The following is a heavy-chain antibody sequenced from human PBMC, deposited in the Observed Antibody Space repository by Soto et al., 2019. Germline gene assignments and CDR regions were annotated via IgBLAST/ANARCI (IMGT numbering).Heavy chain of an antibody. V-gene: IGHV4-31*03. D-gene: IGHD3-10*01. Sequence: SETLSLTCTVSCGSISSGGYYWSWIRQHPGKGLEWIGYIYYSGSTYYNPSLKSRVTISVDTSKNQFSLKLSSVTAADTAVYYCARGINRGRSYSDYWGQGTLVTVSS. CDR3: ARGINRGRSYSDY. CDR2: IYYSGST. J-gene: IGHJ4*02. CDR1: CGSISSGGYY.